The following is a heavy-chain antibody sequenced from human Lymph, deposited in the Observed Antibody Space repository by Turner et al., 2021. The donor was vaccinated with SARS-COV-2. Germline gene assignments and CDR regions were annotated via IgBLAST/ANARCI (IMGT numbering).Heavy chain of an antibody. CDR1: GGSMNSHY. CDR3: ARETVNNWVDP. J-gene: IGHJ5*02. CDR2: ISYRGST. V-gene: IGHV4-59*11. Sequence: QWQLQVSGPRLVKPLEPLSLTCTVSGGSMNSHYWSWTGQPPGKRLGWIGYISYRGSTNYSPSPKSRVTISVETSKKKYSLRLTAVTAADTAIYYCARETVNNWVDPWGQGILVTVSS. D-gene: IGHD2-21*02.